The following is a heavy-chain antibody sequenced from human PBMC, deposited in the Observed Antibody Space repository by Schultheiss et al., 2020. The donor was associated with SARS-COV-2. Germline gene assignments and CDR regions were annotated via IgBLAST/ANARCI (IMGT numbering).Heavy chain of an antibody. CDR1: GFTFSSYA. J-gene: IGHJ4*02. CDR3: ARVVAAAGLGDY. D-gene: IGHD6-13*01. Sequence: SCAASGFTFSSYAMNWVRQAPGKGLEWVSYISSSGSTIYYADSVKGRFTISRDNSKNTLYLQMNSLRAEDTAVYYCARVVAAAGLGDYWGQGTLVTVSS. V-gene: IGHV3-48*01. CDR2: ISSSGSTI.